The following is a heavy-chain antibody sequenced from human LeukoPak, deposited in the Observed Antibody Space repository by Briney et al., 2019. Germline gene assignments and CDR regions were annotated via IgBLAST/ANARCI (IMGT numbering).Heavy chain of an antibody. V-gene: IGHV3-13*05. J-gene: IGHJ4*02. CDR1: GFTFSSYD. CDR3: AKDTPSRIDS. CDR2: IGTAGDP. Sequence: GGSLRLSCAASGFTFSSYDMHWVRQATGKGLEWVSAIGTAGDPYYPGSVKGRFTISRENAKNTLYLQMNSLRAEDTAVYYCAKDTPSRIDSWGQGTLVTVSS.